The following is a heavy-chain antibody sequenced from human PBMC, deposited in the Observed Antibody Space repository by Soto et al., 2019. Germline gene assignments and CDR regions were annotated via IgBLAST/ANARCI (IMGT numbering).Heavy chain of an antibody. D-gene: IGHD3-10*01. CDR3: AKTLDYYGSGSYYLPSLCYFDY. Sequence: GGSLRLSCAASGFTFSSYAMSWVRQAPGKGLEWVSAISGSGGSTYYADSVKGRFTISRDNSKNTLYLQMNSLRAEDTAVYYCAKTLDYYGSGSYYLPSLCYFDYWGQGTLVTVSS. CDR1: GFTFSSYA. V-gene: IGHV3-23*01. CDR2: ISGSGGST. J-gene: IGHJ4*02.